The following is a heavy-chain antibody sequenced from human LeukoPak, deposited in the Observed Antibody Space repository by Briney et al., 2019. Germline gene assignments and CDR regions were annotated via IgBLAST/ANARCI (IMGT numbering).Heavy chain of an antibody. Sequence: SETLSLTCAVSGYSISSGYYWRWIRQPPGKGLEWIGSIYHSGSTYYNPSLKSRVTISVDTSKNQFSLKLSSVTAADTAVYYCARSIYSRYSSSWQPAYYYGMDVWGKGTTVTVSS. CDR3: ARSIYSRYSSSWQPAYYYGMDV. CDR2: IYHSGST. V-gene: IGHV4-38-2*01. CDR1: GYSISSGYY. D-gene: IGHD6-13*01. J-gene: IGHJ6*04.